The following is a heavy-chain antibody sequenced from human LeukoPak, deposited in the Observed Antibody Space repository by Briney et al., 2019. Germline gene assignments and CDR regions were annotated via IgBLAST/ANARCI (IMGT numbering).Heavy chain of an antibody. Sequence: ASVKVSCMASGYTFTGYYMHWVRQAPGQGLEWMGWINPNSGGTNYAQKFQGRVTMTRDTSISTAYMELSRLRSDDTAVYYCARGSIVGATFDYFDYWGQGTLVTVSS. CDR2: INPNSGGT. D-gene: IGHD1-26*01. CDR1: GYTFTGYY. V-gene: IGHV1-2*02. J-gene: IGHJ4*02. CDR3: ARGSIVGATFDYFDY.